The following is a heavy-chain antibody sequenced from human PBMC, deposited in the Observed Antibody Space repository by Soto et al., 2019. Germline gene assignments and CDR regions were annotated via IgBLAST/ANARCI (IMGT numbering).Heavy chain of an antibody. CDR2: ISYDGSNK. J-gene: IGHJ6*02. CDR1: GFTFSSYA. V-gene: IGHV3-30-3*01. D-gene: IGHD1-26*01. Sequence: QVQLVESGGGVVQPGRSLRLSCAASGFTFSSYAMHWVRQAPGKGLEWVAVISYDGSNKYYADSVKGRFTISRDNSKNTLYLQMNSLRAEDTAVYYCARDIEWELAYYYYGMDVWGQGTTVTASS. CDR3: ARDIEWELAYYYYGMDV.